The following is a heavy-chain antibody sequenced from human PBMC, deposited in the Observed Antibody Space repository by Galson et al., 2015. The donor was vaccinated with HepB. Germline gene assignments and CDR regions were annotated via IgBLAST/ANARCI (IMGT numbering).Heavy chain of an antibody. Sequence: QSGAEVKKPGESLKISCKGSGYSFTNYWIGWVRQMPGKGLEWMGIIYPGDSDTRYSPSFQGQVTISADKSISTAYLQWSSLKASDTAMYYCARLYYYDGSGYYYRNAFGVWGPGTMVTVSS. D-gene: IGHD3-22*01. J-gene: IGHJ3*01. V-gene: IGHV5-51*01. CDR2: IYPGDSDT. CDR1: GYSFTNYW. CDR3: ARLYYYDGSGYYYRNAFGV.